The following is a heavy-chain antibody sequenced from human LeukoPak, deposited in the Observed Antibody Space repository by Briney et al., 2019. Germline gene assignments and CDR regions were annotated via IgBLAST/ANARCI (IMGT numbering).Heavy chain of an antibody. Sequence: PGGSLRLSCAASGFTFNHYTMNWVRQAPGKGLEWVSFISSNRSYIYYADSVKGRFTISRDNAKNSLSLQMNSLRANDTAVYYCARGTDWTDYYGTDVWGQGTTVTVSS. D-gene: IGHD1-1*01. J-gene: IGHJ6*02. CDR3: ARGTDWTDYYGTDV. CDR1: GFTFNHYT. V-gene: IGHV3-21*01. CDR2: ISSNRSYI.